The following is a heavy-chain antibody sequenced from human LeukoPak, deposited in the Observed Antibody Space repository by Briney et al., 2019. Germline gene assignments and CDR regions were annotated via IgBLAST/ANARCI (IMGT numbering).Heavy chain of an antibody. J-gene: IGHJ5*02. CDR3: ARDQRAYGYCSSTSCPRWFDP. D-gene: IGHD2-2*01. Sequence: GGSLRLSCAASGFTFSTYGMHWVRQAPGKGLEWVAITSYNGSNKYYADSVKGRFTISRDISKNTLYLQMNSLRAEDTAVYYCARDQRAYGYCSSTSCPRWFDPWGQGTLVTVSS. V-gene: IGHV3-30*03. CDR2: TSYNGSNK. CDR1: GFTFSTYG.